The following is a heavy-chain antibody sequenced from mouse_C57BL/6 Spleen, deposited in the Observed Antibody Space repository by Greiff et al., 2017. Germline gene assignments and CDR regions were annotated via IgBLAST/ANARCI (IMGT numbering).Heavy chain of an antibody. Sequence: VQLQQPGAELVRPGSSVKLSCKASGYTFTSYWMDWVKQRPGQGLEWIGNIYPSDSETHYNQKFKDKATLTVDKSSSTAYMQLSSLTSEDSAVYYCARYYGNSAYVWGTGTTVTVSS. CDR1: GYTFTSYW. J-gene: IGHJ1*03. V-gene: IGHV1-61*01. CDR3: ARYYGNSAYV. D-gene: IGHD2-1*01. CDR2: IYPSDSET.